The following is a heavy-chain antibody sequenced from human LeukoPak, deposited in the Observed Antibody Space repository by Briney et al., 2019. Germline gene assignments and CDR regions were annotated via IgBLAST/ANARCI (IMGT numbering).Heavy chain of an antibody. CDR3: ARVGLSWFGELSAFDI. J-gene: IGHJ3*02. Sequence: SETLSLTCTVSGGSISSYYWSWIRQPPGKGLEWIGRIYTSGSTNYNPSLKSRVTISVDTSKNQFSLKLSSVTAADTAVYYCARVGLSWFGELSAFDIWGQGTMVTVSS. CDR1: GGSISSYY. CDR2: IYTSGST. D-gene: IGHD3-10*01. V-gene: IGHV4-4*08.